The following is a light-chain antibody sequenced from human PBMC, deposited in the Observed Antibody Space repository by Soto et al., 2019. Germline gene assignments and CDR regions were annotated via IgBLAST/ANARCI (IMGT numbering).Light chain of an antibody. CDR3: SSCTSIKTWV. V-gene: IGLV2-14*01. Sequence: QSALTQPASVSGSPGQSITISCTGTSSDVGGYNYVSWYQQHPGKAPKLMIYEVSNRPSGVSNRFSGSKSGKTASLTISGLHAEDEADYYLSSCTSIKTWVFGGGTKLTVL. J-gene: IGLJ3*02. CDR1: SSDVGGYNY. CDR2: EVS.